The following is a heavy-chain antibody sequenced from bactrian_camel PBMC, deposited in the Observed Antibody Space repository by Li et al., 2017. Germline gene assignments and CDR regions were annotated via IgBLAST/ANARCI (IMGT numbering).Heavy chain of an antibody. CDR1: GFTASPSC. V-gene: IGHV3S68*01. D-gene: IGHD1*01. Sequence: QVQLVESGGGSVQAGGSLRVSCAVSGFTASPSCMAWFRQAPGKERERVAYIGTISGYTTYADSVKGRFTISRSNTKNTLALQMNNLTSEDTAVYYCVTDRRPHCSINYWQRTSPPHWGQGTQVTVSS. CDR2: IGTISGYT. CDR3: VTDRRPHCSINYWQRTSPPH. J-gene: IGHJ4*01.